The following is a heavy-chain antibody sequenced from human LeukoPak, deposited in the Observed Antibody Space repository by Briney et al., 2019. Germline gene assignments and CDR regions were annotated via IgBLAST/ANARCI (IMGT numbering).Heavy chain of an antibody. D-gene: IGHD4-17*01. V-gene: IGHV4-31*03. CDR3: ARAHGDSPRYNWFDP. Sequence: SETLSLTCTVSGGAISSGGYYWSWIRQHPGKGLEWIGYIYYSGSTYYNPSLKSRVTISVDTSKHQFSLKLSSVTAADTAVYYCARAHGDSPRYNWFDPWGQGTLVTVSS. CDR1: GGAISSGGYY. CDR2: IYYSGST. J-gene: IGHJ5*02.